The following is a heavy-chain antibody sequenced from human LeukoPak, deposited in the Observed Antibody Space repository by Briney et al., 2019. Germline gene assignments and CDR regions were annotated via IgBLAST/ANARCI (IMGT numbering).Heavy chain of an antibody. CDR2: ISSSGSTI. Sequence: AGTLRLTWGASGFTYSDESMSWLRQAQGKGVEWIASISSSGSTIYYADSVKRRLTISTDNAKNSLYLQMNSLRAEDTAVYYCARGYGSSWRYFDYWGQGTLVTVSS. V-gene: IGHV3-11*04. CDR3: ARGYGSSWRYFDY. J-gene: IGHJ4*02. CDR1: GFTYSDES. D-gene: IGHD6-13*01.